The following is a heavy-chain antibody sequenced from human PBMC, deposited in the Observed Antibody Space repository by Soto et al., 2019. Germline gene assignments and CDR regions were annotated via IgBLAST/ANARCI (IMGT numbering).Heavy chain of an antibody. D-gene: IGHD3-22*01. CDR3: ARLYYYDSSGYPT. CDR2: IYYSGST. J-gene: IGHJ5*02. Sequence: PSETLSLTCAVSGGSISSGGYSWSWIRQPPGKGLEWVGSIYYSGSTYYNPSLKSRVTISVDTSKNQFSLKLSSVTAADTAVYYCARLYYYDSSGYPTWGQGTLVTVSS. CDR1: GGSISSGGYS. V-gene: IGHV4-30-2*03.